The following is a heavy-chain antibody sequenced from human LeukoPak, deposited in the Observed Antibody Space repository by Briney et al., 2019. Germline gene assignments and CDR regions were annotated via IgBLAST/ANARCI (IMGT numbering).Heavy chain of an antibody. V-gene: IGHV3-74*01. CDR3: ARDGSSWSNWLDP. CDR1: GFTLSSYW. CDR2: INSDGSST. Sequence: PGGSLRLSCAASGFTLSSYWMHWIRQAPGKGLVWVSRINSDGSSTSYADSVKGRFTISRDNPKNTLYLQMNSLRAEDTAVYYCARDGSSWSNWLDPWGQGTLVTVSS. J-gene: IGHJ5*02. D-gene: IGHD6-13*01.